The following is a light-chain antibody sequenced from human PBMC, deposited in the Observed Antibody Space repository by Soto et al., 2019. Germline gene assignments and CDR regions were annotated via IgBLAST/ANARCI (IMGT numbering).Light chain of an antibody. CDR1: KNDIGVYDF. J-gene: IGLJ1*01. CDR2: EVV. V-gene: IGLV2-8*01. CDR3: KSYAGSNAYV. Sequence: QSPLTQPPSASGSPGQSVTISCTGTKNDIGVYDFVSWYQHHPGKAPRLIIYEVVQRPSGVPDRFSGSTSGNTASLTVSGLQAADEADYFCKSYAGSNAYVFGSGTKVTVL.